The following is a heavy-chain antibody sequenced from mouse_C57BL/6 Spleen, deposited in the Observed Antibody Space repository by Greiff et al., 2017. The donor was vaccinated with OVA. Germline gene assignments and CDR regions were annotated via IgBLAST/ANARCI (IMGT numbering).Heavy chain of an antibody. D-gene: IGHD1-1*01. J-gene: IGHJ3*01. Sequence: EVKLMESGAELVRPGASVKLSCTASGFNIKDDYMHWVKQRPEQGLEWIGWIDPENGDTEYASKFQGKATITADTSSNTAYLQLSSLTSEDTAVYYCTTNYYGSSPAWFAYWGQGTLVTVSA. CDR2: IDPENGDT. V-gene: IGHV14-4*01. CDR1: GFNIKDDY. CDR3: TTNYYGSSPAWFAY.